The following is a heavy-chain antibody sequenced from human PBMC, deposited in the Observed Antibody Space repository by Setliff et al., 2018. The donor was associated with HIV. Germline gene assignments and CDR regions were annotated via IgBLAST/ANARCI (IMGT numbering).Heavy chain of an antibody. CDR2: IHSSGTT. CDR1: GGSISSHH. J-gene: IGHJ4*02. D-gene: IGHD2-15*01. V-gene: IGHV4-59*11. CDR3: ARYCSGGSCSSKSFDY. Sequence: PSETLSLTCIVSGGSISSHHWSWIRQPPGKGLEWVGYIHSSGTTSYNPSLESRLTIAVDTSKHQFSLNLNSISAADTAVYYCARYCSGGSCSSKSFDYWGQGALVTVSS.